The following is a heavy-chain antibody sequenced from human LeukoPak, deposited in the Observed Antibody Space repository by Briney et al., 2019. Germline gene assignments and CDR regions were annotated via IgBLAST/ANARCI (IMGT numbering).Heavy chain of an antibody. V-gene: IGHV4-31*03. D-gene: IGHD2-2*01. CDR3: ARAYCTSTRCPFDS. Sequence: PSETLSLICTVSGDFINSALYLGTWIRQHPGEGLEWIGYTYYSGSTHYNPSLKSRVIISVGTSKNQFSLKLGSVTAAATAVYSCARAYCTSTRCPFDSWGQGTLVTVSS. CDR1: GDFINSALYL. J-gene: IGHJ4*02. CDR2: TYYSGST.